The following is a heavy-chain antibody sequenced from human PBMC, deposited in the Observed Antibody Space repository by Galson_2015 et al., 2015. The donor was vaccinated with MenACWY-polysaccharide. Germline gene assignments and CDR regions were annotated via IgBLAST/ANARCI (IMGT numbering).Heavy chain of an antibody. CDR2: INAGSGNA. Sequence: SVKVSCKASGYTFTRYTIHWLRQAPGQRLEWMGWINAGSGNARYSQKFQGRVTITRDTSASMAYMELSSLRSEDTAVYFCARDSISGWVELFDYWGQGTLVTVSS. D-gene: IGHD6-19*01. J-gene: IGHJ4*02. V-gene: IGHV1-3*01. CDR3: ARDSISGWVELFDY. CDR1: GYTFTRYT.